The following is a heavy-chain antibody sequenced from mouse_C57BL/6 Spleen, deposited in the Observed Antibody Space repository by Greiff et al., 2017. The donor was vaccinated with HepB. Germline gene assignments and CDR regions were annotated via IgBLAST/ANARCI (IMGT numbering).Heavy chain of an antibody. CDR2: ISSGGDYI. CDR1: GFTFSSYA. J-gene: IGHJ4*01. CDR3: TRSSYYGSSYDYYAMVY. V-gene: IGHV5-9-1*02. Sequence: EVKLMESGEGLVKPGGSLKLSCAASGFTFSSYAMSWVRQTPEKRLEWVAYISSGGDYIYYADTVKGRFTISRDNARNTIYLQMSSLKSEDTAMYYCTRSSYYGSSYDYYAMVYWGQGTSVTVSS. D-gene: IGHD1-1*01.